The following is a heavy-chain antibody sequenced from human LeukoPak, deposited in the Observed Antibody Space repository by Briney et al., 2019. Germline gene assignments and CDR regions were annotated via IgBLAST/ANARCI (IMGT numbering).Heavy chain of an antibody. Sequence: SETLSLTCTVSGGSIRSTSNYWAWIRQAPGRGPEWIGIINYTGSTYYNPSLGSRVTISVDRSKNQFSLKLSSVTATDTAVYYCARVGVYSSSNYYFDYWGQGTLVTVSS. CDR1: GGSIRSTSNY. D-gene: IGHD6-13*01. V-gene: IGHV4-39*07. J-gene: IGHJ4*02. CDR2: INYTGST. CDR3: ARVGVYSSSNYYFDY.